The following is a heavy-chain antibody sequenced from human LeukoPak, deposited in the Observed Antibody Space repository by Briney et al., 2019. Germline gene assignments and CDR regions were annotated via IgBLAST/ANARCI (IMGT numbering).Heavy chain of an antibody. V-gene: IGHV4-31*03. Sequence: SQTLSLTCTVSGGSISSGGYYWSWIRQHPGKGLEWIGYIYYSGSTYYNPSLKSRVTISVDTSKNQFSLKLSSVTAADTAVYYCASYAPPLYCSGGSCYSWYFDYWGQGTLVTVSS. CDR1: GGSISSGGYY. CDR3: ASYAPPLYCSGGSCYSWYFDY. J-gene: IGHJ4*02. D-gene: IGHD2-15*01. CDR2: IYYSGST.